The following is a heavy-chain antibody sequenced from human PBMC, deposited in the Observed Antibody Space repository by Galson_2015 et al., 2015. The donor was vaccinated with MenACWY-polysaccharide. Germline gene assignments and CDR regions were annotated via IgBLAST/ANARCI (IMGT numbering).Heavy chain of an antibody. V-gene: IGHV3-9*01. CDR2: ISWNSLNI. J-gene: IGHJ3*02. CDR1: GFTFGNYA. D-gene: IGHD3-9*01. Sequence: SLRLSCAASGFTFGNYAMNWVRLAPGKGLEWVAGISWNSLNIDYADSVKGRFTISRDNAKNSLYLQMNSLRVEDTALYYCTKNTRYFDWFDAFGIWGQGTMVTVSS. CDR3: TKNTRYFDWFDAFGI.